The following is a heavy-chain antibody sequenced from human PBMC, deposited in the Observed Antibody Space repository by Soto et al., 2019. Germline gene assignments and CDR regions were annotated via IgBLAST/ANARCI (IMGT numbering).Heavy chain of an antibody. D-gene: IGHD3-10*01. CDR2: IYSGGYT. V-gene: IGHV3-53*01. CDR1: GFTVSNNY. Sequence: EVQLVESGGGLIQPGGSLRLSCAVSGFTVSNNYMSWVRQAPGKGLEGVSVIYSGGYTAYGDSVKGRFTISRDNSKNNLYLTQKTLGASAPAVFYGGAHPGGGGYWGQGTLVTVSS. CDR3: GAHPGGGGY. J-gene: IGHJ4*02.